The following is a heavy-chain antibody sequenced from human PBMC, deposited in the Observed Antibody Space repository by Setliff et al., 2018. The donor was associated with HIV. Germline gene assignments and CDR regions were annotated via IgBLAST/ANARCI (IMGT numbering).Heavy chain of an antibody. J-gene: IGHJ5*01. CDR1: GESISSKNYY. D-gene: IGHD6-19*01. Sequence: SETLSLTCIVSGESISSKNYYWGWIRQPPGKGLEWIGSINYSGSTYYNPSLKSRVTMSEETSKNQFSLKLKSVTAADTAVYFCAGHPVTSGWLSLNWFDPWGQGILVTVSS. CDR2: INYSGST. CDR3: AGHPVTSGWLSLNWFDP. V-gene: IGHV4-39*07.